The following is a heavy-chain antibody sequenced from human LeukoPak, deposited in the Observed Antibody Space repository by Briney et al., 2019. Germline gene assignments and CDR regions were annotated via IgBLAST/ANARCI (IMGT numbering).Heavy chain of an antibody. Sequence: GGSLRLSCAASGITFSNYAMSWVRQAPGKGLEWVSGITGSGSTRYYAGSVKGRFAISRDNAKNSLYLQMNSLRAEDTALYYCAREVSEGFDFWGQGTLVTVSS. D-gene: IGHD3-22*01. J-gene: IGHJ4*02. CDR3: AREVSEGFDF. CDR2: ITGSGSTR. CDR1: GITFSNYA. V-gene: IGHV3-23*01.